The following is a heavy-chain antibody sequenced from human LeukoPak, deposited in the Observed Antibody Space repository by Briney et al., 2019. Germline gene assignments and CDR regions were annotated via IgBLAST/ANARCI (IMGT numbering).Heavy chain of an antibody. Sequence: TAGGSLRLSCAASGFTFSDYSMYWVRQAPGKGLEWVSSISSSSSYIYYADSVKGRFTISRDNSKNTLYLQMNSLRAEDTAVYYCAKDLVVVAAIMFDYWGQGTLVTVSS. J-gene: IGHJ4*02. CDR1: GFTFSDYS. D-gene: IGHD2-15*01. CDR2: ISSSSSYI. CDR3: AKDLVVVAAIMFDY. V-gene: IGHV3-21*04.